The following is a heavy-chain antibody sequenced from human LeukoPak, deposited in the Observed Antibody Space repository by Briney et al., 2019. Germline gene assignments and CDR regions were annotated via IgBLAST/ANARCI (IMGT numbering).Heavy chain of an antibody. D-gene: IGHD2-21*01. V-gene: IGHV4-34*01. CDR3: AREGYSSFD. CDR1: GGSFSGYY. J-gene: IGHJ4*02. CDR2: INHSGST. Sequence: SETLSLTCAVYGGSFSGYYWSWIRQPPGKGLEWIGEINHSGSTNYNPSLKSRVTISVDTSKNQFSLKLSSVTAADTAVYYCAREGYSSFDWGQGTLVTVSS.